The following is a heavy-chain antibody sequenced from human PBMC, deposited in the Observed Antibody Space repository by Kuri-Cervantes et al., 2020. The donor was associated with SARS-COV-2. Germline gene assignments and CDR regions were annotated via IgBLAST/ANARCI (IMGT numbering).Heavy chain of an antibody. V-gene: IGHV3-74*01. CDR2: INSDGSST. CDR3: ARVGIVGAYDY. CDR1: GFTFSSYW. J-gene: IGHJ4*02. D-gene: IGHD1-26*01. Sequence: GESLKISCAASGFTFSSYWMHWVRQAPGKGLVWVSRINSDGSSTSCADSVKGRFTISRDNAKNTLYLQMNSLRAEDTAVYYCARVGIVGAYDYWGQGTLVTVSS.